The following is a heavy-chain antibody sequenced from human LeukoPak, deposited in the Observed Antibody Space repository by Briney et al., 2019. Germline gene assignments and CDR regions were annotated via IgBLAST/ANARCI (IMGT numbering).Heavy chain of an antibody. D-gene: IGHD5-12*01. V-gene: IGHV1-69*05. CDR1: GGTFSSYA. CDR2: IIPIFGTA. J-gene: IGHJ4*02. Sequence: SVKVSCKASGGTFSSYAISWVRQAPGQGLEWMGGIIPIFGTANYAQKFQGRVTITTDESTSTAYMELSSLRSEDTAVYYCARHESGYSGQDYWGQGTLVTVSS. CDR3: ARHESGYSGQDY.